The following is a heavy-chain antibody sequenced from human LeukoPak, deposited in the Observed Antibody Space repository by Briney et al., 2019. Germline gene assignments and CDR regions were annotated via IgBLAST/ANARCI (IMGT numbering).Heavy chain of an antibody. J-gene: IGHJ4*02. CDR1: GDSISSSNYY. D-gene: IGHD6-13*01. V-gene: IGHV4-39*01. Sequence: SETLSLTCTVSGDSISSSNYYWGWIRQPPGKGLEWIGSTPYSGDTVYNPSLKSRIIISVDTSKNQFSLKPTSVTAADTAVYYCVRSLATSGMYWGQGTLVTVSS. CDR2: TPYSGDT. CDR3: VRSLATSGMY.